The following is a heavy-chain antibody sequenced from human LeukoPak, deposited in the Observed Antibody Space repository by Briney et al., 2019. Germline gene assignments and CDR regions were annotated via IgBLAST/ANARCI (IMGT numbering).Heavy chain of an antibody. CDR1: GFTFDGHA. CDR2: ISGDGDRT. J-gene: IGHJ6*03. Sequence: PGGSLRLSCAASGFTFDGHAMHWVRQAPGKGLEWVSVISGDGDRTYYADSVEGRFTVSRDNSKNSLYPQLNSLRSEDTALYYCAKGARLIHLWSIVYYYYYMDVWGKGTAVTVSS. D-gene: IGHD5-18*01. CDR3: AKGARLIHLWSIVYYYYYMDV. V-gene: IGHV3-43*02.